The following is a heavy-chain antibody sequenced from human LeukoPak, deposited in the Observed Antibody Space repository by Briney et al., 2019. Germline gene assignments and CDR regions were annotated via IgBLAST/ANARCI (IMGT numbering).Heavy chain of an antibody. CDR3: ARLLGKYFDS. CDR2: INHSGAT. Sequence: SETLSLTCAVSGGSFSGYSWNWIRQPPGKGLEWIGEINHSGATGYNPSFKSRVTVSGDTSKNQFSLKLYSVTAADTAVYYCARLLGKYFDSWGQGALVTVSS. D-gene: IGHD7-27*01. CDR1: GGSFSGYS. J-gene: IGHJ4*02. V-gene: IGHV4-34*01.